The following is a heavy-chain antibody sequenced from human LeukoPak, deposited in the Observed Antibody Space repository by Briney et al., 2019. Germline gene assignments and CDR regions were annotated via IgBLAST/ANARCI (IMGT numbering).Heavy chain of an antibody. CDR3: ARQTYYDFWSGYPPEYGMDV. CDR1: GGSISSYY. Sequence: SETLSLTCTVSGGSISSYYWSWIRQPPGKGLEWIGYIYYSGSTYYNPSLKSRVTISVDTSKNQFSLKLSSVTAADTAVYYCARQTYYDFWSGYPPEYGMDVWGQGTTVTVSS. V-gene: IGHV4-59*06. D-gene: IGHD3-3*01. CDR2: IYYSGST. J-gene: IGHJ6*02.